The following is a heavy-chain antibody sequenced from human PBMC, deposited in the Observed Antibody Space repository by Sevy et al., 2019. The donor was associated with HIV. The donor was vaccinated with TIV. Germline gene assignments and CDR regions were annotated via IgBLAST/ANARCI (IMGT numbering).Heavy chain of an antibody. J-gene: IGHJ4*02. CDR2: ISQTYDGSKK. V-gene: IGHV3-30-3*01. D-gene: IGHD3-22*01. CDR3: ARDNSGYFFFDY. CDR1: GFTFGSYT. Sequence: GGSLRLSCAASGFTFGSYTLHWVRQAPGKGLEWVAIISQTYDGSKKYYIDSVQGRFTNSRDNSKNTLYLQMDSLRPEDTAVYYCARDNSGYFFFDYWGQGTLVTVSS.